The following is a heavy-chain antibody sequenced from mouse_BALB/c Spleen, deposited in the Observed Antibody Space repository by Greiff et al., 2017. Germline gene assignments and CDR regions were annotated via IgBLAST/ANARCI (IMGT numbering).Heavy chain of an antibody. CDR2: INPYNDGT. J-gene: IGHJ2*01. CDR3: ARGGRMSLFDF. CDR1: GYTFTSYV. Sequence: VQLKESGPELVKPGASVKMSCKASGYTFTSYVMHWVKQKPGQGLEWIGYINPYNDGTKYNEKFKGKATLTSDKSSSTAYMELSSLTSEDSAVYYCARGGRMSLFDFWGQGTTLTVSS. V-gene: IGHV1-14*01. D-gene: IGHD2-10*02.